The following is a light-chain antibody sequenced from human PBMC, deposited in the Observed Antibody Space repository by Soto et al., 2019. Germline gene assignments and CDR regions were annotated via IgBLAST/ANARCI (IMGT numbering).Light chain of an antibody. J-gene: IGKJ1*01. CDR2: AVS. Sequence: EIVLTQSPGTLTLSPGESAALSCRASQTISNNYLVWYRQKPGQAPRLLIYAVSSRAAGIPDRFSGSGSGTDFALTIARLEPEDSAVYDCQQHSNPPWTFGQGTRVEI. CDR1: QTISNNY. CDR3: QQHSNPPWT. V-gene: IGKV3D-20*02.